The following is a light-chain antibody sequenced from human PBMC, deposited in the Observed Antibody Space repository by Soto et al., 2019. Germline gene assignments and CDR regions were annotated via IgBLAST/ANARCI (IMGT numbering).Light chain of an antibody. J-gene: IGLJ1*01. CDR3: QSYDSSLSAF. Sequence: QSVLTQPPSVSGAPGQRVTISCTGSSSSIGAGYDVHWYQQLPGTAPKLLIYGNSNRPSGVPDRFSGSKSGTSASLAITGLQAEDEADYYCQSYDSSLSAFFGTGTKLTVL. CDR2: GNS. CDR1: SSSIGAGYD. V-gene: IGLV1-40*01.